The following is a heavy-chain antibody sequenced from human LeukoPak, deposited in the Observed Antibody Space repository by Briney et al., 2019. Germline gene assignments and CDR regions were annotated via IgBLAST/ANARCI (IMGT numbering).Heavy chain of an antibody. CDR3: ARIGSSWENYFDY. D-gene: IGHD6-13*01. Sequence: SETLSLTCTVSGGSISSYYWSWIRQPPGKGLEWIGYIYYSGSTNYNPSLKSQVTVSVDTSKNQFSLKLSSVTAADTAVYYCARIGSSWENYFDYWGQGTLVTVSS. CDR2: IYYSGST. V-gene: IGHV4-59*01. J-gene: IGHJ4*02. CDR1: GGSISSYY.